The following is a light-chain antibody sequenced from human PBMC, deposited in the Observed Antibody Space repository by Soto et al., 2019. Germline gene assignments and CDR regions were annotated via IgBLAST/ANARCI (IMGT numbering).Light chain of an antibody. Sequence: EIVMTQSPATLSVSPGERVTFSCRASQSVSTNLAWYQHKPGQAPRLLISGASTGATGIPARFSGSGSGTEFTLTINSLQSEDFAVYYCQQYGNSFPITFGQGTKVDIK. J-gene: IGKJ2*01. CDR3: QQYGNSFPIT. CDR2: GAS. V-gene: IGKV3-15*01. CDR1: QSVSTN.